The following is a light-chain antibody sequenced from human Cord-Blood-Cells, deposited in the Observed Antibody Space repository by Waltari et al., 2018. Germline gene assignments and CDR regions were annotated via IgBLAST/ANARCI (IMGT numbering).Light chain of an antibody. CDR1: QSVLYSSNNKNY. J-gene: IGKJ4*01. CDR3: QQYYSTPLT. Sequence: DIVMTQSPDSLAVSLGERATINCKSSQSVLYSSNNKNYLAWYQQKPGQPPKLLIYWASTRESGVPDRFSRSGSGTDFTLTISSLQAEDLAVYYCQQYYSTPLTFGGGTKVEIK. CDR2: WAS. V-gene: IGKV4-1*01.